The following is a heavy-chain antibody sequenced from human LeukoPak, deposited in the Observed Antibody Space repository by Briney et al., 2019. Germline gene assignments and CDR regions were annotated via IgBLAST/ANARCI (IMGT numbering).Heavy chain of an antibody. J-gene: IGHJ4*02. CDR1: GGSISSGGYY. Sequence: SQTLSLTCAVSGGSISSGGYYWSWIRQPPGKGLEWIGYIYYSGSTNYNPSLKSRVTISVDTSKNQFSLKLSSVTAADTAVYYCARRIGSSWYYFDYWGQGTLVTVSS. CDR2: IYYSGST. V-gene: IGHV4-61*08. D-gene: IGHD6-13*01. CDR3: ARRIGSSWYYFDY.